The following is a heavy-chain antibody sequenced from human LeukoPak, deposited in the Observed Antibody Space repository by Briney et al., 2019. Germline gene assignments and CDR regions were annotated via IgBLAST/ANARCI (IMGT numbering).Heavy chain of an antibody. CDR1: DFTFGSYA. D-gene: IGHD7-27*01. V-gene: IGHV3-23*01. CDR3: ARANWGSVDY. CDR2: TSGSVDST. J-gene: IGHJ4*02. Sequence: PGGSLRLSCAASDFTFGSYAMSWVRHAPGKGLEWVSVTSGSVDSTHYADSGKGRFIISRDNSKNTLYLQMNSLRVEDTGVYYCARANWGSVDYWGQGILVTVSS.